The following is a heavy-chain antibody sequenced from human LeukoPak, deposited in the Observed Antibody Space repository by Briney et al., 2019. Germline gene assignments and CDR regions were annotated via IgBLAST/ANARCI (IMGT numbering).Heavy chain of an antibody. Sequence: NASETLSLTCTVSGGSISSGSYYWSWIRQPAGKGLEWIGRIYTSGSTNYNPSLKSRVTISVDTSKNQFSLKLSSVTAADTAVYYCARSGRGGLRYFDLWGQGTLVTVSS. CDR1: GGSISSGSYY. CDR3: ARSGRGGLRYFDL. V-gene: IGHV4-61*02. J-gene: IGHJ4*02. D-gene: IGHD3-9*01. CDR2: IYTSGST.